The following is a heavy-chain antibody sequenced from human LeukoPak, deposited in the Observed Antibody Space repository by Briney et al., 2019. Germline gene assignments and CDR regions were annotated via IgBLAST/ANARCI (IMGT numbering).Heavy chain of an antibody. CDR3: ARARYCSSTSCYMELDY. V-gene: IGHV1-46*01. J-gene: IGHJ4*02. D-gene: IGHD2-2*02. CDR1: GYTFTSYY. Sequence: GASVKVSCKASGYTFTSYYMHWVRQAPGQGLEWMGIINPSGGSTSYAQKFQGRVTMTRDTSTSTVYMELSSLRSEDTAVYYCARARYCSSTSCYMELDYWGQETLVTVSS. CDR2: INPSGGST.